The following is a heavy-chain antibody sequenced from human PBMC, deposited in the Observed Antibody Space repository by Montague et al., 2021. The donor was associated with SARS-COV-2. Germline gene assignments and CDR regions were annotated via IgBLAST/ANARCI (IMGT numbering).Heavy chain of an antibody. J-gene: IGHJ4*02. CDR2: KKNSGST. V-gene: IGHV4-34*01. D-gene: IGHD3-10*01. CDR3: ARGARQGYGFRLGSFDY. Sequence: KKNSGSTNNNPSLKSRVTMSVDTSKNQFSLKLSSLTTADTAVYYCARGARQGYGFRLGSFDYWGQGTLV.